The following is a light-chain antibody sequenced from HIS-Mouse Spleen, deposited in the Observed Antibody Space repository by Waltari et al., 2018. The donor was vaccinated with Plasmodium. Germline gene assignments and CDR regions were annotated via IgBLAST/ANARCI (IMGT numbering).Light chain of an antibody. CDR1: SSDVGGYNY. CDR3: SSYTSSSTYV. Sequence: QSALTQPASVSGSPGQSIPISCTGTSSDVGGYNYVSWYQQHPGKAPKLMIYDVSTRPSGVSNRFSGSKSGNTASLTISGLQAEDEADYYCSSYTSSSTYVFGTGTKVTVL. CDR2: DVS. J-gene: IGLJ1*01. V-gene: IGLV2-14*03.